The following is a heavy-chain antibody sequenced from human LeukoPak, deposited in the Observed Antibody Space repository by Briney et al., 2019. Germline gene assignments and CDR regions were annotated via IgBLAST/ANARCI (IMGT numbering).Heavy chain of an antibody. CDR3: ARDQGSGKLDY. CDR1: GFTFGTYR. D-gene: IGHD1-26*01. CDR2: INSDGGTT. Sequence: GGSLRLSCGASGFTFGTYRMHWVRQAPGKGLVWVSGINSDGGTTTYADSVKGRFTISRDNAKNSLYLQMNSLRAEDTAVYYCARDQGSGKLDYWGQGTLVTVSS. J-gene: IGHJ4*02. V-gene: IGHV3-74*01.